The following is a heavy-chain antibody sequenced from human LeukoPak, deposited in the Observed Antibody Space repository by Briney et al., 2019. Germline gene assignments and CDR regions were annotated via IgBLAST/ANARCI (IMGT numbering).Heavy chain of an antibody. D-gene: IGHD3-3*01. CDR1: GFTFAKYV. J-gene: IGHJ2*01. Sequence: GGSLRLSCAASGFTFAKYVMSWVRQAPGGGLECVSAISGDGRTTYYLDSVRGRFTISRDNSKNTLSLQMNSLRAEDTAVYYCARVYGRITIFGEYWYFDLWGRGTLVTVSS. CDR2: ISGDGRTT. V-gene: IGHV3-23*01. CDR3: ARVYGRITIFGEYWYFDL.